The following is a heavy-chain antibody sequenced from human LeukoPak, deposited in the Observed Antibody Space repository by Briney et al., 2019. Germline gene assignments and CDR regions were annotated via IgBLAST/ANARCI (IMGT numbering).Heavy chain of an antibody. J-gene: IGHJ4*02. CDR3: AKDRNTYYDILTGALSGFFDY. CDR2: ISGSGGST. CDR1: GFTFSSYA. D-gene: IGHD3-9*01. Sequence: GGSLRLSCAASGFTFSSYAMSWVRQAPGKGLEWVSAISGSGGSTYYADSVKGRFTISRDNSKNTLYLQMNSLRAEDTAVYYCAKDRNTYYDILTGALSGFFDYWGQGTLVTVSS. V-gene: IGHV3-23*01.